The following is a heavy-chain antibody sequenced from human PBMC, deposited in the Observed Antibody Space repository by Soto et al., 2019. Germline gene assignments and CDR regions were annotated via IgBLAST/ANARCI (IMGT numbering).Heavy chain of an antibody. CDR2: IIPIFGTA. CDR1: GGTFSSYA. D-gene: IGHD2-8*01. CDR3: ARGPRDIVLMVYSHPFDP. J-gene: IGHJ5*02. V-gene: IGHV1-69*01. Sequence: QVQLVQSGAEVKKPGSSVTVSCKASGGTFSSYAISWVRQAPGQGLEWMGGIIPIFGTANYAQKFQGRVTITADESTSTAYMELSSLRSEDTAVYYCARGPRDIVLMVYSHPFDPWGQGTLVTVSS.